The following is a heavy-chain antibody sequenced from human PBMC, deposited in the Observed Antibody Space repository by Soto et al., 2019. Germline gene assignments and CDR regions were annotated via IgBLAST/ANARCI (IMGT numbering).Heavy chain of an antibody. D-gene: IGHD3-10*01. CDR1: GGSISSGDYY. Sequence: SETLSLTCTVSGGSISSGDYYWRWIRQPPGKCLEWIGYIYYSGSTYYNPSLKSRVTISVDTSKNQFSLKLSSVTAADTAVYYCARANGFGEFHWGQGTTVTVYS. CDR3: ARANGFGEFH. J-gene: IGHJ6*02. V-gene: IGHV4-30-4*01. CDR2: IYYSGST.